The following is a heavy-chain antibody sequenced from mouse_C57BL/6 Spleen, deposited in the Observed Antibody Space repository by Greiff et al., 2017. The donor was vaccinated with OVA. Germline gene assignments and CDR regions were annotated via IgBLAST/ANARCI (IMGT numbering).Heavy chain of an antibody. CDR3: ARERDYGDYAMDY. V-gene: IGHV1-26*01. J-gene: IGHJ4*01. CDR1: GYTFTDYY. Sequence: EVQLQQSGPELVKPGASVKISCKASGYTFTDYYMNWVKQSHGKSLEWIGDINPNNGGTSYNQKFKGKATLTVDKSSSTAYMELRSLTSEDSAVYYCARERDYGDYAMDYWGQGTSVTVSS. D-gene: IGHD1-1*01. CDR2: INPNNGGT.